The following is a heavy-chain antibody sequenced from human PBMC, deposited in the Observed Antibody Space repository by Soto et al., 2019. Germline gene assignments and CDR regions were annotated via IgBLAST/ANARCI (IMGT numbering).Heavy chain of an antibody. CDR2: IYSGGST. V-gene: IGHV3-66*01. CDR1: GFTVSSNY. J-gene: IGHJ6*02. Sequence: EVQLVESGGGLVQPGGSLRLSCAASGFTVSSNYMSWVRQAPGKGLEWVSVIYSGGSTYYADSVKGRFTISRDNSKNTLYLQMTSLTAEDPAVYYCARDMVRGMDVWGQGTTVTVSS. D-gene: IGHD3-10*01. CDR3: ARDMVRGMDV.